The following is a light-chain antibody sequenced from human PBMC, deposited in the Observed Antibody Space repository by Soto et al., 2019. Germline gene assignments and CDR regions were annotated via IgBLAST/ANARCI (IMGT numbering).Light chain of an antibody. J-gene: IGKJ1*01. Sequence: EIVLTQSPGTLSLSPGERATLSCRASQSVRSSYLAWYQQNRGQAPRLLIYGASSRAPGIPDRFGGSGSGTDFTLTISRLEPEDFAVYYCQQYGSSSWTFGQGTKVEIK. CDR3: QQYGSSSWT. CDR1: QSVRSSY. V-gene: IGKV3-20*01. CDR2: GAS.